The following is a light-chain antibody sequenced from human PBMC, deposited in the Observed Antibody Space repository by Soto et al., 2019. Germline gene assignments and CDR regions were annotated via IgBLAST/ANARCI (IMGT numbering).Light chain of an antibody. V-gene: IGKV3-11*01. J-gene: IGKJ5*01. CDR1: QSVRSY. Sequence: EIVLTQSPATVSFSPGERATLSCRASQSVRSYLAWYQQKPGQAPRLLIYDASNRATGIPARFTGSGSGTDFTLTISSLEPGDFAVYYCQQRSNWLITFGQGTRLEIK. CDR2: DAS. CDR3: QQRSNWLIT.